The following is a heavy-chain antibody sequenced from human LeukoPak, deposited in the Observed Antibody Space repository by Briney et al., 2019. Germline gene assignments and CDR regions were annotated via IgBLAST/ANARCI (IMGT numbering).Heavy chain of an antibody. D-gene: IGHD3-22*01. CDR3: AREDDSSGFGFDY. V-gene: IGHV4-34*01. Sequence: PSETLSLTCAVYGGSFSGYYWSLIRQPPGKGLEWIGEINHSGSTNYNPSLKSRVTISVDTSKNQFSLKLSSVTAADTAVYYCAREDDSSGFGFDYWGQGTLVTVSS. CDR1: GGSFSGYY. J-gene: IGHJ4*02. CDR2: INHSGST.